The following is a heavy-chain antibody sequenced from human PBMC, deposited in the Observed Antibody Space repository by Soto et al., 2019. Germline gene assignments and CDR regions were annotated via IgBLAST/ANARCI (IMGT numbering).Heavy chain of an antibody. CDR2: INQSGST. D-gene: IGHD6-13*01. V-gene: IGHV4-34*01. Sequence: SETLSLTCAVYGGSFSGYYWSWIRQPPGKGLEWIGEINQSGSTNYNPSLKSRVTISVDTSKNQFSLKLSSVTAADTAVYYCARTYTSSWSPFDHWGQGTLVTVSS. J-gene: IGHJ4*02. CDR3: ARTYTSSWSPFDH. CDR1: GGSFSGYY.